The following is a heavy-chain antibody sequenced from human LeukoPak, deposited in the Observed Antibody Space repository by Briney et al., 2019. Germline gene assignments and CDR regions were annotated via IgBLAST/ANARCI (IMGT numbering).Heavy chain of an antibody. CDR1: GFTFSSYG. CDR2: IWYDGSNK. V-gene: IGHV3-33*01. CDR3: ARDARNWGAPLITFYYYYYMDV. J-gene: IGHJ6*03. D-gene: IGHD7-27*01. Sequence: GGSLRLSCAASGFTFSSYGMHWVRQAPGKGLEWVAAIWYDGSNKYYADSVKGRFTISRDNSKNTLYLQMNSLRAEDTAVYYCARDARNWGAPLITFYYYYYMDVWGKGTTVTVSS.